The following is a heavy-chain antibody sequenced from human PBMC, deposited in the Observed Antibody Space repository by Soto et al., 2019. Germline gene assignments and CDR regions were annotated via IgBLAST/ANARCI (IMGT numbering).Heavy chain of an antibody. V-gene: IGHV3-30*14. CDR1: GFTFSDYV. J-gene: IGHJ4*02. CDR2: MTYDGATE. Sequence: QVRLVESGGGVVQPGTSLRLSCAASGFTFSDYVIHWVRQAAGKGLEWVASMTYDGATEYYADSVKGRFTMSRDNSKRALSLQMNSLRAEDTAVYYCAKDRDYPRDYFHYWGQGTLVTVSS. D-gene: IGHD3-10*01. CDR3: AKDRDYPRDYFHY.